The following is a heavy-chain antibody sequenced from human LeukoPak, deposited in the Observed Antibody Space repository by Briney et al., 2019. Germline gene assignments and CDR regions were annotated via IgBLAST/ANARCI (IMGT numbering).Heavy chain of an antibody. V-gene: IGHV4-30-2*01. CDR1: GGSISSGGYS. CDR3: ARAVEGAEYFQH. J-gene: IGHJ1*01. Sequence: SETLSLTCAVSGGSISSGGYSWSWIRRPPGKGLEWIGYIYHSGSTYYNPSLKSRVTISVDRSKNQFSLKLSSVTAADTAVYYCARAVEGAEYFQHWGQGTLVTVSS. CDR2: IYHSGST. D-gene: IGHD5-24*01.